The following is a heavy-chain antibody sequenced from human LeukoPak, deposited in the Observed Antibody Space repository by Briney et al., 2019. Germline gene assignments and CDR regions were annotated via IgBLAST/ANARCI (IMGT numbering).Heavy chain of an antibody. CDR1: GFTFSDYY. J-gene: IGHJ4*02. Sequence: PGGSLRLSCAASGFTFSDYYMSWIRQAPGKGLEWVSYISSSSSTIYYADSVKGRFTISRDNAKNSLYLQMNSLRAEDTAVYYCARVGDSSGWQYYLDYWGQGTLVTVSS. D-gene: IGHD6-19*01. V-gene: IGHV3-11*04. CDR3: ARVGDSSGWQYYLDY. CDR2: ISSSSSTI.